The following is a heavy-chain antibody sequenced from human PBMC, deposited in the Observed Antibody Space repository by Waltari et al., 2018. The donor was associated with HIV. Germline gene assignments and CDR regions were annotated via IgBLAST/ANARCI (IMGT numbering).Heavy chain of an antibody. CDR1: GGSVLNSDYY. CDR2: IYYTGTT. J-gene: IGHJ6*02. Sequence: QLQLPQSGPGLVKPSETLSLTCTVSGGSVLNSDYYWAFILQSPGKGLEWIGNIYYTGTTFYNPSLKSRVTMSADLSKNQFSLRLRSVTAADTAIYYCARRPRMAGFYLYYGMDVWGQGTTVTVSS. CDR3: ARRPRMAGFYLYYGMDV. D-gene: IGHD2-8*01. V-gene: IGHV4-39*01.